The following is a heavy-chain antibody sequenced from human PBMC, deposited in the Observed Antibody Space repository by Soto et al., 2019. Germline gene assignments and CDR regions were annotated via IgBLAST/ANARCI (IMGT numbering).Heavy chain of an antibody. D-gene: IGHD3-10*01. Sequence: QVQLQQWGAGLLKPSETLSLTCAVYGGSFSGYYWSWIRQPPGKGLEWIGETNHSGSTNYNPSLKSRVTISVDTSKNQFSLKLSSVTAADTAVYYCARKMVRGVHIDYWGQGTLVTVSS. CDR2: TNHSGST. CDR3: ARKMVRGVHIDY. V-gene: IGHV4-34*01. J-gene: IGHJ4*02. CDR1: GGSFSGYY.